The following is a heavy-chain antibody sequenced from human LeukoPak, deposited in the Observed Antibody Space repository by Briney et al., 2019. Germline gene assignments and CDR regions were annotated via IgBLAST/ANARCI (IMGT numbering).Heavy chain of an antibody. V-gene: IGHV3-53*04. CDR2: IYSGGST. J-gene: IGHJ1*01. CDR3: AGPPNCGGDCYYFQH. D-gene: IGHD2-21*02. CDR1: GLAFRNHW. Sequence: GGSLRLSCVASGLAFRNHWMSWVGQAPGKGLEWASVIYSGGSTYYADSVKGRFTISRHNSKNTLYLQMNSLRAEDTAVYYCAGPPNCGGDCYYFQHWGQGTLVTVSS.